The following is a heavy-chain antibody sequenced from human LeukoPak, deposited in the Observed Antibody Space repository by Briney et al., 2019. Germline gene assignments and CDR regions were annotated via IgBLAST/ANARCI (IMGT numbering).Heavy chain of an antibody. V-gene: IGHV3-48*01. J-gene: IGHJ6*03. CDR3: ASVLSNYYYYYMDV. Sequence: LPGGSLRLSCAASGFTFSRFSMNWVRQAPGKGLEWVSYISGSSGNIHYADSVKGRFTISRDNTKNSLYLQMNSLRAEDTAVYYCASVLSNYYYYYMDVWGKGTTVTVSS. CDR1: GFTFSRFS. CDR2: ISGSSGNI.